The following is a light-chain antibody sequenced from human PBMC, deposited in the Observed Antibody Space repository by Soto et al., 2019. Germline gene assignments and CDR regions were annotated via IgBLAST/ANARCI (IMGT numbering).Light chain of an antibody. CDR2: GAS. J-gene: IGKJ5*01. Sequence: EIVLTQSPGTLSLSPGERATLSCRASQSVSSSYLAWYQQKPGQAPRLLIYGASSSATGLPDRFSGSGSGTDFTLTISRLEPEDFAVYYCQQYGSSPFGQGTRLEIK. CDR3: QQYGSSP. CDR1: QSVSSSY. V-gene: IGKV3-20*01.